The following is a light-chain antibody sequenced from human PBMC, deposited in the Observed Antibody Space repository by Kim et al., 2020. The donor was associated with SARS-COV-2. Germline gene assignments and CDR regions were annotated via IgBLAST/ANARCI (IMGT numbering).Light chain of an antibody. CDR2: DAT. CDR1: QDIVNY. CDR3: QQYATVTVT. V-gene: IGKV1-33*01. Sequence: DIQMTQSTPSLSASVGDRVTNTCQASQDIVNYLNWYQQKQGKAPRLLIYDATDREAGVPSRFRGSGSGTHFTFTITSLKPDDVATYYCQQYATVTVTFGGGTKVDIK. J-gene: IGKJ4*02.